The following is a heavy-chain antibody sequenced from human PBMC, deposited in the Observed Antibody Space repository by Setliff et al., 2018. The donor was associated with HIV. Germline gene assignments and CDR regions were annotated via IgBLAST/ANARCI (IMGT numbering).Heavy chain of an antibody. D-gene: IGHD3-22*01. V-gene: IGHV4-59*01. CDR2: IYYSGIT. Sequence: SETLTLTCAVSDGSISTYYRSWIRQPPGGGLEWIGYIYYSGITNYSPSLKSRVTLLVDTSKNQFSLRLSSVTAADTAVYFCARGDYDSGGYYFVKWGQGALVTVSS. J-gene: IGHJ4*02. CDR1: DGSISTYY. CDR3: ARGDYDSGGYYFVK.